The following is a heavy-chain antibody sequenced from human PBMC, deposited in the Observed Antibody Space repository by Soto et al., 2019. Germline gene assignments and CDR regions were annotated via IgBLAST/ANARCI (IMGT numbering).Heavy chain of an antibody. V-gene: IGHV4-4*02. Sequence: PSETLSLTCAVSGGSISSSNWWSWVRQPPGKGLEWIGEIYHSGSTNYNPSLKSRVTISVDKSKNQFSLKLSSVTAADTAVYYCATAGYSSSWYLYWGQGTLVTVSS. CDR2: IYHSGST. CDR1: GGSISSSNW. J-gene: IGHJ4*02. CDR3: ATAGYSSSWYLY. D-gene: IGHD6-13*01.